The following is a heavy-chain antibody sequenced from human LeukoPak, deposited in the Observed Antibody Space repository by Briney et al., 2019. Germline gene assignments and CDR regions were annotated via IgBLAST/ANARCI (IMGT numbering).Heavy chain of an antibody. J-gene: IGHJ6*03. V-gene: IGHV4-59*01. D-gene: IGHD3-22*01. CDR1: SGSISSYY. CDR2: IYYSGGNT. CDR3: ARTLRDYYDSSRNYYGPYYYYYMDV. Sequence: PSETLSLTCTVSSGSISSYYWTWIRQPPGKGLEWIGYIYYSGGNTNYNPSLKSRVTISADTSKNQFSLKVSSVTASYTAVYYCARTLRDYYDSSRNYYGPYYYYYMDVWGKGTTVTISS.